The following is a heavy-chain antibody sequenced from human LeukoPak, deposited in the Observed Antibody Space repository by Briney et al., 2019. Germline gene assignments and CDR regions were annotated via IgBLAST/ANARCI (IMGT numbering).Heavy chain of an antibody. J-gene: IGHJ2*01. CDR2: TYYRSKWYN. CDR3: ARARGYFDL. CDR1: RDSDPSNRAA. Sequence: SQTLPHTRAITRDSDPSNRAAWSWPTQSPSRALEWLGRTYYRSKWYNNYPVSVKSRITINADTSKNQISLQLNSVAPDDTAVYYCARARGYFDLWGRGTLVTVSS. V-gene: IGHV6-1*01.